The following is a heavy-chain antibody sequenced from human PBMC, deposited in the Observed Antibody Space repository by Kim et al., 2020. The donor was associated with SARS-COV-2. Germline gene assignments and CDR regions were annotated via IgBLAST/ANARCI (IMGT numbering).Heavy chain of an antibody. CDR1: GGTFTTHA. CDR3: ARYNGQYYYGMDV. Sequence: SVKVSCKASGGTFTTHAITWVRQAPGQGLEWLGAIIPVYGTTNYAQKFQDRLTITADESTSIAHMELTSLTSEDTAVYYCARYNGQYYYGMDVWGQGTTITVSS. CDR2: IIPVYGTT. J-gene: IGHJ6*02. D-gene: IGHD1-1*01. V-gene: IGHV1-69*13.